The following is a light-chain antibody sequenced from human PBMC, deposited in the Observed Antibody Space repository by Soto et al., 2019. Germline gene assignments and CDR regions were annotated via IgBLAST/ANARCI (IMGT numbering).Light chain of an antibody. CDR1: QNIGSN. Sequence: VVMRQSPATLAASPGERVILSCRASQNIGSNLAWYQQRPGQSPRLLMYGSSSRATGIPDRFSGSGSGTDFTLTITRLEPEDFAVYYCPQYASSRTVGQGTKVDIK. CDR3: PQYASSRT. J-gene: IGKJ1*01. V-gene: IGKV3-20*01. CDR2: GSS.